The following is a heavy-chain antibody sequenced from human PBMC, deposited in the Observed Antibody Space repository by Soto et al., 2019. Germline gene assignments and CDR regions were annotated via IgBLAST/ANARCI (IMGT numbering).Heavy chain of an antibody. CDR2: ISTSGDST. CDR3: ANLGYCTSTSSYFPLLNCYGIDV. D-gene: IGHD2-2*01. CDR1: GFTFSSYA. J-gene: IGHJ6*02. Sequence: HLLQSGGGLVQPGGSLRLCCAASGFTFSSYAMTWVRQAPGRGLEWVSTISTSGDSTYYADSVRGRFTISRDNSKNTLYLQMNSLRAEDTAVYYCANLGYCTSTSSYFPLLNCYGIDVWGQGTTVTVSS. V-gene: IGHV3-23*01.